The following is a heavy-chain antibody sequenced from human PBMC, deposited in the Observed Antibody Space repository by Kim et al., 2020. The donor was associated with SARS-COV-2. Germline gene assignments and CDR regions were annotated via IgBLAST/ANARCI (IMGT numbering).Heavy chain of an antibody. CDR2: IIPILGIA. CDR3: ARVDLGYCSSTSCYIFDY. CDR1: GGTFSSYT. D-gene: IGHD2-2*02. J-gene: IGHJ4*02. Sequence: SVKVSCKASGGTFSSYTISWVRQAPGQGLEWMGRIIPILGIANYAQKFQGRVTITADKSTSTAYMELSSLRSEDTAVYYCARVDLGYCSSTSCYIFDYWGQGTLVAVSS. V-gene: IGHV1-69*02.